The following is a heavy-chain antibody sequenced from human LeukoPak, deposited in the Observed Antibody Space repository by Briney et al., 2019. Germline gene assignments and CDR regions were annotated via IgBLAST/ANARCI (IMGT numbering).Heavy chain of an antibody. Sequence: SETLSLTCTVSGGSISSYYWSWIRQPPGKGLEWIGYIYYSGGTNYNPSLKSRVTISVDTSKNQFSLKLSSVAAADTAVYYCASLSGNYYDSSGYYGMDVWGQGTTVTVSS. J-gene: IGHJ6*02. CDR3: ASLSGNYYDSSGYYGMDV. D-gene: IGHD3-22*01. V-gene: IGHV4-59*01. CDR2: IYYSGGT. CDR1: GGSISSYY.